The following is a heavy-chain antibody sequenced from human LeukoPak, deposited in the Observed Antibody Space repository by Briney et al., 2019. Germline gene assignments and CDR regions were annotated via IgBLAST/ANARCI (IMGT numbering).Heavy chain of an antibody. CDR2: ISAYNGNT. V-gene: IGHV1-18*01. J-gene: IGHJ3*02. CDR1: GYTFTSYG. Sequence: ASVKVSCKASGYTFTSYGISWVRQAPGQGLEWMGWISAYNGNTNYAQKFQGRVTMTRDTSISTAYMELSRLRSDDTAVYYCAHCGGDCYSGTDAFDIWGQGTMVTVSS. D-gene: IGHD2-21*02. CDR3: AHCGGDCYSGTDAFDI.